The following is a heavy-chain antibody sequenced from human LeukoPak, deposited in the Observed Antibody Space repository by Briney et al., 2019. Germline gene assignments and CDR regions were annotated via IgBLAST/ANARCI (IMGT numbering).Heavy chain of an antibody. CDR1: GYTFTGYW. V-gene: IGHV1-46*01. J-gene: IGHJ4*02. D-gene: IGHD1-26*01. CDR2: ISPSGGST. Sequence: GASVKVSCKAFGYTFTGYWMHWVRQAPGQGPEWMGVISPSGGSTIYAQKFKGRVTLTRDMSTSTDYLELSSLRSEDTAVYYCAREDVSGSYYFDYWGQGTLVTVSS. CDR3: AREDVSGSYYFDY.